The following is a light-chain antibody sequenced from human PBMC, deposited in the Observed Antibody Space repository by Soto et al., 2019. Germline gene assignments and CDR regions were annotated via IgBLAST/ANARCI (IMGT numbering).Light chain of an antibody. V-gene: IGLV1-40*01. CDR1: SSKIGAGYD. CDR3: TSYDSSLSGYV. Sequence: QSVLTQPPSVSGAPGQRVTISCTGSSSKIGAGYDVHWYQQLPGTAPKLLIYGNSNRPSGVPDRFSGSKSGTSASLAITGLQSEDEADYYCTSYDSSLSGYVFGTGTKVTVL. CDR2: GNS. J-gene: IGLJ1*01.